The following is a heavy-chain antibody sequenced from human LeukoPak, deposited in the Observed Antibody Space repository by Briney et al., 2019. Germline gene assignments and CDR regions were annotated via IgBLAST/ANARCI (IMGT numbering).Heavy chain of an antibody. Sequence: ASVKVSCKASGYTFTSYYMHWVRQAPGQGLEWMGIINPTGGSTTYAQRFQGRVTMTRDTSTSTVHMELRSLRSEDTAVYYCARDRVIAAAGSFDYWGQGTLVTVSS. D-gene: IGHD6-13*01. CDR2: INPTGGST. V-gene: IGHV1-46*01. CDR1: GYTFTSYY. CDR3: ARDRVIAAAGSFDY. J-gene: IGHJ4*02.